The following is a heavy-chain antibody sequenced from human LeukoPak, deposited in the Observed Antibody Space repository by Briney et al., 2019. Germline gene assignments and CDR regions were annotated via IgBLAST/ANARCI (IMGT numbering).Heavy chain of an antibody. CDR1: GGSISSGGYY. CDR3: AAHHTAMVMGY. J-gene: IGHJ4*02. CDR2: IYYSGST. Sequence: SETLSLTCTVSGGSISSGGYYWSWIRQHPGKGLEWIGYIYYSGSTYYNPSLKSRVTISVDTSKNQFSLKLSSVTAADTAVYYYAAHHTAMVMGYWGQGTLVTVSS. V-gene: IGHV4-31*03. D-gene: IGHD5-18*01.